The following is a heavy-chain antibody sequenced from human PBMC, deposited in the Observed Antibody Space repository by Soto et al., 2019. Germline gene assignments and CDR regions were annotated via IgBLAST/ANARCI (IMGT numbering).Heavy chain of an antibody. J-gene: IGHJ4*02. CDR1: GFTVSSNY. Sequence: GGSLRLSCAASGFTVSSNYMSWVRQAPGKGLEWVSVIYSGDNTNYADSVKGRFTISRDSSKNTLYLQMDSLRAEDTAVYYCTKGLSLPGTYKAAAPSHWGQGTLVTVSS. CDR3: TKGLSLPGTYKAAAPSH. D-gene: IGHD6-13*01. CDR2: IYSGDNT. V-gene: IGHV3-66*01.